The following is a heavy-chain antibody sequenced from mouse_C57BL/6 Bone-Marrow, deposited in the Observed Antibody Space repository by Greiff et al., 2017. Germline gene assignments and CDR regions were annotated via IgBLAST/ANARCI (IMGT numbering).Heavy chain of an antibody. D-gene: IGHD2-2*01. Sequence: EVQLQQSGAELVRPGASVKLSCTASGFNIKDDYMHWVKQRPEQGLEWIGWIDPETGDTEYASKFQGKATITADTSSNTAYLQLSSLTSEDTAVYYCTTGGYAGDAWFAYGGQGTLVTVSA. CDR2: IDPETGDT. CDR3: TTGGYAGDAWFAY. CDR1: GFNIKDDY. V-gene: IGHV14-4*01. J-gene: IGHJ3*01.